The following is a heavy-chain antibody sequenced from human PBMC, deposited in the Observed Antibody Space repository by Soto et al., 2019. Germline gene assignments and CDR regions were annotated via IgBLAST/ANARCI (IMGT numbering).Heavy chain of an antibody. J-gene: IGHJ1*01. CDR2: FFVGGNT. Sequence: SETLSLTCTVSGGSIGSTTYYWGWMRQPPGKGLEWIASFFVGGNTYYNPSLKSRVTISVDTSKNQFSLKLSPVTAADTAVYYCASGPYESFQNRGHGTLVTVSS. V-gene: IGHV4-39*07. CDR1: GGSIGSTTYY. CDR3: ASGPYESFQN.